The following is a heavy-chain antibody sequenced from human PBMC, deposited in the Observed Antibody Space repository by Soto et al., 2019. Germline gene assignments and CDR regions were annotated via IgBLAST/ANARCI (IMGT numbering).Heavy chain of an antibody. CDR3: ATYSGSYFPVGHDR. J-gene: IGHJ5*02. CDR1: GFTFGSYW. CDR2: IKQDGSEI. Sequence: PGGSLRLSCVVSGFTFGSYWMSWVRQAPGGGLEWVANIKQDGSEIHYLESVKGRFTIFRDNAKKSLYLQMTSLSAEDTAVYFCATYSGSYFPVGHDRWGQGTLVTVSS. V-gene: IGHV3-7*01. D-gene: IGHD1-26*01.